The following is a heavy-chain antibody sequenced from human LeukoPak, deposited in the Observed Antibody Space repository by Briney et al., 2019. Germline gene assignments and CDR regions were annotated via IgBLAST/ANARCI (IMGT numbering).Heavy chain of an antibody. CDR2: IKQDGSEK. CDR3: ASDSRCTSITCPSPGADY. D-gene: IGHD2-2*01. Sequence: GGSLTLSCVASGFTFSIYRMNWVRQAPGRGLEGVAKIKQDGSEKDYVDSVKGRFAISRDNARNSLYLQMSSLRDEDTAVYYCASDSRCTSITCPSPGADYWGQGTLVTVSS. J-gene: IGHJ4*02. V-gene: IGHV3-7*01. CDR1: GFTFSIYR.